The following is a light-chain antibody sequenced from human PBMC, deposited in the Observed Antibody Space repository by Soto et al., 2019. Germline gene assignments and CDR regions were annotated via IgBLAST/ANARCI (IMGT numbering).Light chain of an antibody. CDR3: QQYDSYSPT. Sequence: DIQMTQSPSTLSASVGDRVTITCRASQSIGSRLAWYQQKPGKAPKFLIYDASNLEAGVPSRFSGSGSGTEFTLTISSLQPDDFATYYCQQYDSYSPTFGQGTKVEIK. CDR1: QSIGSR. J-gene: IGKJ1*01. V-gene: IGKV1-5*01. CDR2: DAS.